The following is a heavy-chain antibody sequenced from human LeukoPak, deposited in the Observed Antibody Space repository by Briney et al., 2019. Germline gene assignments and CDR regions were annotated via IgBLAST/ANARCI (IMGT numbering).Heavy chain of an antibody. CDR1: GYTFTSYG. CDR2: ISAYNGNT. D-gene: IGHD2-2*01. J-gene: IGHJ5*02. CDR3: ASQRRLGYCSSSSCYYSNWFDP. V-gene: IGHV1-18*01. Sequence: GASVKLSCKASGYTFTSYGISWVRQAPGQGLGWMGWISAYNGNTNYAQKLQGRVTMTTDTSTSPAYMELRSLRSDDTAVYYCASQRRLGYCSSSSCYYSNWFDPWGQGTLVTVSS.